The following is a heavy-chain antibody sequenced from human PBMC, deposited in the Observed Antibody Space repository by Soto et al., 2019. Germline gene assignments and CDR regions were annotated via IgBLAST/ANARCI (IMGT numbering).Heavy chain of an antibody. D-gene: IGHD6-6*01. CDR1: GFTFDDYA. CDR2: ISWNSGSI. CDR3: AKALQLGGGFDP. Sequence: GGSLRLSCAASGFTFDDYAMHWVRQAPGKGLEWVSGISWNSGSIGYADSVKGRFTISRDNAKNSLYLQMNSLRAEDTALYYCAKALQLGGGFDPWGQGTLVTVSS. V-gene: IGHV3-9*01. J-gene: IGHJ5*02.